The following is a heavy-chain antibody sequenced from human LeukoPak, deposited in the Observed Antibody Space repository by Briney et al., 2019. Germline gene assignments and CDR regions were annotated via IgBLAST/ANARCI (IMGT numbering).Heavy chain of an antibody. Sequence: ASVKVSSKASGYTFTSYDINWVRQATGQGLEWMGWMNPNSGNTGYAQKFQGRVTMTRNTSISTAYMELSSLKSEDTAVYYCARVSGGAAALGFWGQGTLVTVSS. CDR1: GYTFTSYD. CDR3: ARVSGGAAALGF. V-gene: IGHV1-8*01. J-gene: IGHJ4*02. CDR2: MNPNSGNT. D-gene: IGHD6-13*01.